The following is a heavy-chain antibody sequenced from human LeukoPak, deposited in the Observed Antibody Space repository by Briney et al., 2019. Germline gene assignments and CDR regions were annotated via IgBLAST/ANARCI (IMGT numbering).Heavy chain of an antibody. CDR2: ISYDGSNK. Sequence: GGSLRLSCAASGFTFSSYAMHWVRQAPGKGLEWVAVISYDGSNKYYADSVKGRFTISRDNSKNTLYLQMNSLRAEDTAVYYCARGGYSYAPDYWGRGTLVTVPS. CDR1: GFTFSSYA. D-gene: IGHD5-18*01. V-gene: IGHV3-30-3*01. J-gene: IGHJ4*02. CDR3: ARGGYSYAPDY.